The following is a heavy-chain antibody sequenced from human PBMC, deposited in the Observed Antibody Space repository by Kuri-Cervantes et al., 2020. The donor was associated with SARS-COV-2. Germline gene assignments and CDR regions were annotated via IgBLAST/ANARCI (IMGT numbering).Heavy chain of an antibody. Sequence: SETLSLTCAASGFTFSSHAMIWVRQAPGKGLEWIGEINHSGSTNYNPSLKSRVTISVDTSKNQFSLKLSSVTAADTAVYYCARGRVYARRIYYYYYGMDVWGQGTTVTVSS. J-gene: IGHJ6*02. D-gene: IGHD3-16*01. V-gene: IGHV4-34*01. CDR3: ARGRVYARRIYYYYYGMDV. CDR1: GFTFSSHA. CDR2: INHSGST.